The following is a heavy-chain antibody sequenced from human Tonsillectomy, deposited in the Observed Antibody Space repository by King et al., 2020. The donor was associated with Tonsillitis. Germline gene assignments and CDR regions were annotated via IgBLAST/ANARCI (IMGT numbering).Heavy chain of an antibody. CDR1: GGSISSHY. D-gene: IGHD2/OR15-2a*01. CDR2: IYYSGIS. J-gene: IGHJ3*02. V-gene: IGHV4-59*11. CDR3: ARGVSNLSI. Sequence: QLQESGPGLVKPSETLSLTCTVSGGSISSHYWSWIRQPPGKGLEWIAYIYYSGISNYNPSLKGRVTISVDTSKNQFSLKLSSVTAADTAVYYCARGVSNLSIWGQGTMVTVSS.